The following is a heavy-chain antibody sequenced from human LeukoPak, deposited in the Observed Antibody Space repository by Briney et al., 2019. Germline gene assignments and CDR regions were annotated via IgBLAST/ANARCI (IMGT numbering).Heavy chain of an antibody. Sequence: SETLSLTCTVSGGSISSYYWSWIRQPAGKGLEWIGRIYTSGSTNYNPSLKSRVTMSVDTSKNQFSLQLSSVTAADTAVYYCARARLLWFASPPSYYGMDVWGQGTMDIVSS. CDR1: GGSISSYY. CDR3: ARARLLWFASPPSYYGMDV. V-gene: IGHV4-4*07. J-gene: IGHJ6*01. CDR2: IYTSGST. D-gene: IGHD3-10*01.